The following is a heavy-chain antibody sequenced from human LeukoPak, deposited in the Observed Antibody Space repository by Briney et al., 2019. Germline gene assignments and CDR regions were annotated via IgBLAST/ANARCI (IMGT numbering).Heavy chain of an antibody. D-gene: IGHD6-19*01. CDR1: GGTFSSYA. V-gene: IGHV1-69*13. CDR3: ARGTGYSSGWYDSEGYYYYYMDV. CDR2: IIPIFGTA. J-gene: IGHJ6*03. Sequence: GASVKVSCKASGGTFSSYAISWVRQAPRQGLEWMGGIIPIFGTANYAQKFQGRVTITADESTSTAYMELSGLRSEDTAVYYCARGTGYSSGWYDSEGYYYYYMDVWGRGTTVTVSS.